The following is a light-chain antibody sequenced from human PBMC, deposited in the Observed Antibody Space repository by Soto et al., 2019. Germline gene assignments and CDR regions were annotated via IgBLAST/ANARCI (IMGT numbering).Light chain of an antibody. J-gene: IGKJ1*01. Sequence: EIVLTQSPGTLSLSPGERATLSCRASQSVTNNYIAWYQQKPGQAPRLLIYTASTRITAIPDRFSGGGSGTDFTLSISRLEPEDFAVYYCQQYGSSPRTFGQGTNVDIK. CDR2: TAS. CDR3: QQYGSSPRT. V-gene: IGKV3-20*01. CDR1: QSVTNNY.